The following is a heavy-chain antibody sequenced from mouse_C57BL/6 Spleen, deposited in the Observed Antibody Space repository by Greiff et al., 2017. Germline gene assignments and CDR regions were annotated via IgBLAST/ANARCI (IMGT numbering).Heavy chain of an antibody. Sequence: QVQLQQPGAELVRPGSSVKLSCKASGYTFTSYWMDWVKQRPGQGLEWIGNIYPSDSETHYNQKFKDKATLTVDKSSSTAYMQLSSLTSEDSAVYYWARAPRDGGYAMDDWGQGTSVTVSS. CDR2: IYPSDSET. J-gene: IGHJ4*01. V-gene: IGHV1-61*01. CDR3: ARAPRDGGYAMDD. CDR1: GYTFTSYW. D-gene: IGHD3-3*01.